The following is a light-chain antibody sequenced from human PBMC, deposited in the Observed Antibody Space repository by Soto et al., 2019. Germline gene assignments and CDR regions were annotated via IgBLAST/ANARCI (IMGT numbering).Light chain of an antibody. V-gene: IGKV1-5*03. Sequence: DIQMTQSPSTLSASVGDRVTITCRASQSISNWLAWYQQRPGKAPKLLIYKASSLESGVPSRFSGSGSGTEFTLTISSLQPYDFATYYCQQYKSYWYTFGPGTRLEIK. CDR3: QQYKSYWYT. CDR1: QSISNW. J-gene: IGKJ2*01. CDR2: KAS.